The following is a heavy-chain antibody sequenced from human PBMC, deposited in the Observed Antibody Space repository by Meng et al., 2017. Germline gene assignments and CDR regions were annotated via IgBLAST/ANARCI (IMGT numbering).Heavy chain of an antibody. D-gene: IGHD3-22*01. CDR3: ARVHYYDSSGYNNWYFDL. V-gene: IGHV4-31*01. J-gene: IGHJ2*01. CDR1: GGSISSGGYY. Sequence: QRQASGPGLVKPSQTLSLTFTVSGGSISSGGYYWSWIRQHPGKGLEWIGYIYYSGSTYYNPSLKSLVTISVDTSKNQFSLKLSSVTAADTAVYYCARVHYYDSSGYNNWYFDLWGRGTLVTVSS. CDR2: IYYSGST.